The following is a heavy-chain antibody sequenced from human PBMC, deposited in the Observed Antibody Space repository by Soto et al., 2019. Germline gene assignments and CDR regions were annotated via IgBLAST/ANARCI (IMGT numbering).Heavy chain of an antibody. D-gene: IGHD6-19*01. J-gene: IGHJ5*02. CDR2: IVLGNGNT. CDR1: GFTFTSSA. V-gene: IGHV1-58*01. CDR3: AARIGNIGWYWLDA. Sequence: GASVKVSCKASGFTFTSSAVQWVRQARGQPLEWIGWIVLGNGNTNYAQKFQGRVTITRDKSTSTAYMDLSRLRSDDTAMYYCAARIGNIGWYWLDAWGQGTQVTV.